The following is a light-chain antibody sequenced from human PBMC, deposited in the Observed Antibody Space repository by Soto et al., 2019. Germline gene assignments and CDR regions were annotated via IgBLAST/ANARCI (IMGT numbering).Light chain of an antibody. J-gene: IGKJ1*01. CDR1: PDISNH. CDR3: LQHNSYPRT. Sequence: DFQMTQSPSAMSASVGDRVTITCRASPDISNHVAWFQQKPGKVPKRLVYVASSLQSGVPSRFSGSGSGTAFTLTLSSLQPEDCATYYFLQHNSYPRTFVQGTKVELK. CDR2: VAS. V-gene: IGKV1-17*03.